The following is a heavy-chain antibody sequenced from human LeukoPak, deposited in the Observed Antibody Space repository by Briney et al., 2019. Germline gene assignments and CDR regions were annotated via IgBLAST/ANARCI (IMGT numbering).Heavy chain of an antibody. J-gene: IGHJ4*02. CDR2: ISSSSSYI. D-gene: IGHD6-6*01. CDR1: GFTFSSYS. Sequence: GGSLRLSRAASGFTFSSYSMNWVRQAPGKGLEWVSSISSSSSYIYYADSVKGRFTISRDNAKNSLYLQMNSLRAEDTAVYYCARGEARLFDYWGQGTLVTVSS. V-gene: IGHV3-21*01. CDR3: ARGEARLFDY.